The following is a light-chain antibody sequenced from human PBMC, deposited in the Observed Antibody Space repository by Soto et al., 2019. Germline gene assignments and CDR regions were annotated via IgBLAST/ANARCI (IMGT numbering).Light chain of an antibody. CDR2: YKSDSDK. CDR3: MIWHSSAVV. CDR1: SGINVATYR. V-gene: IGLV5-45*03. Sequence: QPVLTPPSSLSASPGASASLTCTLRSGINVATYRIYWYQQKPGSPPQYLLMYKSDSDKQQGSGVPSRFSGSKDASANAGILLISGLQSEDEADYYCMIWHSSAVVFGGGTKVTVL. J-gene: IGLJ2*01.